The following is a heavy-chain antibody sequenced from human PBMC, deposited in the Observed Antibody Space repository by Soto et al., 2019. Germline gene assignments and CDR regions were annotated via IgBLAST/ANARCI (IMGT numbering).Heavy chain of an antibody. D-gene: IGHD2-21*01. Sequence: ASVKVSCKASGYTFTGYYMHWVRQAPGQGLEWMGWINPNSGGTNYAQKFQGRVTMTRDTSISTAYMELTNLRAGDTALYFCAKGRPGVAAAPDYWGQGTLVTVSS. J-gene: IGHJ4*02. CDR2: INPNSGGT. CDR3: AKGRPGVAAAPDY. CDR1: GYTFTGYY. V-gene: IGHV1-2*02.